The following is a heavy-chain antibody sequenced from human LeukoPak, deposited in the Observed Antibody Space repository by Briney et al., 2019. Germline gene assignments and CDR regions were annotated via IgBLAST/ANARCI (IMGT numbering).Heavy chain of an antibody. CDR2: IYTSGST. Sequence: SETLSLTCTVAGGSLSSYYWSWIRQPAGKGLEWIGRIYTSGSTNYNPSLKSRVTMSVDTSKNQFSLKLSSVTAAHTAVYYCARALIVGATSGLDAFDMWGQGTMVTVSS. D-gene: IGHD1-26*01. CDR1: GGSLSSYY. CDR3: ARALIVGATSGLDAFDM. V-gene: IGHV4-4*07. J-gene: IGHJ3*02.